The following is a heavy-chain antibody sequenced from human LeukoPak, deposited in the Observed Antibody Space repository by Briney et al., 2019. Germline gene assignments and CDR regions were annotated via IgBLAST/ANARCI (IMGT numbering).Heavy chain of an antibody. V-gene: IGHV3-21*01. CDR2: ISSSSSYI. CDR3: AKSQRWYSSSASHEEFDY. CDR1: GFTFSSYS. Sequence: PGGSLRLSCAASGFTFSSYSMNWVRQAPGKGLEWVSSISSSSSYIYYADSVKGRFTISRDNAKNSLYLQMNSLRAEDTAVYYCAKSQRWYSSSASHEEFDYWGQGTLVTVSS. D-gene: IGHD6-6*01. J-gene: IGHJ4*02.